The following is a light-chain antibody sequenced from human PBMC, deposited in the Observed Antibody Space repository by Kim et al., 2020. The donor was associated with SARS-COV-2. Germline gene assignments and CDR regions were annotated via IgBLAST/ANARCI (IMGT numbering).Light chain of an antibody. CDR1: QSVSSWY. V-gene: IGKV3-20*01. Sequence: SAGERATLSCRASQSVSSWYLAWYQKKPGQGLRLLIYGASSRATGIPDRVSGSGSGTDFTLTISRLEPEDFAVYYCQQYDSAFLTFGGGTKVDIK. CDR2: GAS. J-gene: IGKJ4*01. CDR3: QQYDSAFLT.